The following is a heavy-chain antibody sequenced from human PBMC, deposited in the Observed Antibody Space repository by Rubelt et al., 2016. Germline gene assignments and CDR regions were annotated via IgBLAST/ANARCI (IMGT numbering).Heavy chain of an antibody. CDR1: GYSISSGYY. V-gene: IGHV4-38-2*02. J-gene: IGHJ6*03. CDR2: IYHSGST. D-gene: IGHD3-10*01. Sequence: QVQLQESGPGLVKPSETLSLTCTVSGYSISSGYYWGWIRQPPGKGLEWIGSIYHSGSTYNNPSLNVGFLMSVDTARTQCFLKRSSLSAAVTVGYYVARGKWELFSYYDYYMDVWGKGTTVTVSS. CDR3: ARGKWELFSYYDYYMDV.